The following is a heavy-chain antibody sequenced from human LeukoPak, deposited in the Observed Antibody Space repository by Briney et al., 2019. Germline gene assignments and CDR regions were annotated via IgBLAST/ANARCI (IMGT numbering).Heavy chain of an antibody. CDR3: ARAGGLYYYDSSEVRL. CDR2: INPNSGGT. Sequence: ASVKVSCKASGYTFTGYYMHWVRQAPGQGLEWMGWINPNSGGTNYAQKFQGRVTMTRDTSISTAYMELSRLRSDDTAVYYCARAGGLYYYDSSEVRLWGQGTLVTVSS. V-gene: IGHV1-2*02. D-gene: IGHD3-22*01. CDR1: GYTFTGYY. J-gene: IGHJ4*02.